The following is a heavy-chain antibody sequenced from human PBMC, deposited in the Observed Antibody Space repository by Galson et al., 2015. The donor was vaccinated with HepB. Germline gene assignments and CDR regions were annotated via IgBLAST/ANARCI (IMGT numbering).Heavy chain of an antibody. CDR1: GYSFTSYW. J-gene: IGHJ6*02. D-gene: IGHD3-16*01. V-gene: IGHV5-10-1*01. Sequence: QSGAEVKKPGESLRISCKGSGYSFTSYWISWVRQMPGKGLEWMGRIDPSDSYINYSPSFQGHVTISADKSISTVYLQWSSLKASDTVMFYCARHAFQPHPPARYYGMDVWGQGTTVTVSS. CDR3: ARHAFQPHPPARYYGMDV. CDR2: IDPSDSYI.